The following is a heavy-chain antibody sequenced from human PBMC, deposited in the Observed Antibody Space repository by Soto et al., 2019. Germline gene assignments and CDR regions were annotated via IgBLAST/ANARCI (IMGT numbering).Heavy chain of an antibody. CDR1: GFTFSSYG. D-gene: IGHD6-6*01. V-gene: IGHV3-30*18. CDR2: ISYDGSNK. CDR3: AKEAPDPYYFDY. Sequence: HPGGSLRLSCAASGFTFSSYGMHWVRQAPGKGLEWVAVISYDGSNKYYADSVKGRFTISRDNSKNTLYLQMNSLRAEDTAVYYCAKEAPDPYYFDYWGQGTLVTVSS. J-gene: IGHJ4*02.